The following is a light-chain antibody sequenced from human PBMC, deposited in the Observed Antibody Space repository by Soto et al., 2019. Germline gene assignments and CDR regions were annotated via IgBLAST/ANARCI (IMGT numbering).Light chain of an antibody. Sequence: CADLGGSRIIKRRASQSISSYLNWYQQKPGKAPKLLIYAASSLQSGVPSRFSGSGSVSYFPLTTSGLEPQDFQSYYCPLRNSKPIPSGHGTRVEIK. CDR1: QSISSY. J-gene: IGKJ5*01. V-gene: IGKV1-39*01. CDR3: PLRNSKPIP. CDR2: AAS.